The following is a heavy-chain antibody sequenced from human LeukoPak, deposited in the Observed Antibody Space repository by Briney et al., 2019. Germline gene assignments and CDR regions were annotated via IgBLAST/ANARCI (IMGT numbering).Heavy chain of an antibody. V-gene: IGHV1-46*01. CDR3: ARDITAEYGSGSYFY. Sequence: ASVKVSCKASGYTFTSYYMHWVRQAPGQGLEWMGIINPSGGSTSYAQKFQGRVTMTRDMSTSTVYMELSSLRSEDTAVYYCARDITAEYGSGSYFYWGQGTLVTVSS. CDR2: INPSGGST. J-gene: IGHJ4*02. CDR1: GYTFTSYY. D-gene: IGHD3-10*01.